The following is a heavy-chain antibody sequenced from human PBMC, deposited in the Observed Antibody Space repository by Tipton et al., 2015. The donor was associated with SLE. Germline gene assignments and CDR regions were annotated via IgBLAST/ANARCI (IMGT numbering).Heavy chain of an antibody. D-gene: IGHD3-22*01. CDR2: ISSSSSYI. J-gene: IGHJ4*02. CDR3: AKDLGKVVVQGFDY. V-gene: IGHV3-21*01. Sequence: SLRLSCAASGFTFSSYSMNWVRQAPGRGLEWVSFISSSSSYIFYADSVKGRFTISRDNAKNSLYLQMNSLRAEDTAVYYCAKDLGKVVVQGFDYWGQGTLVTVSS. CDR1: GFTFSSYS.